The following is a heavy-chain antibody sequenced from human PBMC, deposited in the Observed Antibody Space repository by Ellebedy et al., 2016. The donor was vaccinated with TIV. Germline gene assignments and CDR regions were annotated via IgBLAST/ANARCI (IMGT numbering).Heavy chain of an antibody. CDR3: AKDKGGYCSSTSCYYYFDY. CDR1: GFTFSSYA. CDR2: ISSSSSYI. V-gene: IGHV3-21*04. Sequence: GGSLRLSXAASGFTFSSYAMSWVRQAPGKGLEWVSSISSSSSYIYYADSVKGRFTISRDNAKNSLYLQMNSLRAEDTAFYYCAKDKGGYCSSTSCYYYFDYWGQGTLVTVSS. D-gene: IGHD2-2*01. J-gene: IGHJ4*02.